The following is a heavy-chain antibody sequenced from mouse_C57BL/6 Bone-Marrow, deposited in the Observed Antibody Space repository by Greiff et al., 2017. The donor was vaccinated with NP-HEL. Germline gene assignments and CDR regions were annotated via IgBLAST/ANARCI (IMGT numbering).Heavy chain of an antibody. D-gene: IGHD2-4*01. Sequence: QVQLKQSGAELARPGASVKLSCKASGYTFTSYGISWVKQRTGQGLEWIGEIYPRSGNTYYNEKFKGKATLTADKSSSTAYMELRSLTSEDSAVYFCARGQVYDYDDAYWGQGTLVTVSA. CDR1: GYTFTSYG. CDR3: ARGQVYDYDDAY. CDR2: IYPRSGNT. J-gene: IGHJ3*01. V-gene: IGHV1-81*01.